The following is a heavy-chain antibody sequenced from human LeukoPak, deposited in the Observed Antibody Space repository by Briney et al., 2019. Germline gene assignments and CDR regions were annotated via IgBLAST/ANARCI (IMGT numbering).Heavy chain of an antibody. J-gene: IGHJ4*02. V-gene: IGHV3-21*01. Sequence: PGGSLRLSCAASGFTFSSYSMNWVRQAPGKGLEWVSSISSSSSYIYYADSVKGRFTISRDNAKNSLYLQMNSLRAEDTAVYYCARELNIVATITSDYWDQGTLVTVSS. CDR1: GFTFSSYS. CDR2: ISSSSSYI. CDR3: ARELNIVATITSDY. D-gene: IGHD5-12*01.